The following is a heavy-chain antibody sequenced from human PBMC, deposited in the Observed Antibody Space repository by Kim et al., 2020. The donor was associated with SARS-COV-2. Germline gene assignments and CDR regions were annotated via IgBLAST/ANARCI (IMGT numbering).Heavy chain of an antibody. Sequence: GGSLRLSCAASGFTFSSYGMHWVRQAPGKGLEWVAVIWYDGSNKYYADSVKGRFTISRDNSKNTLYLQMNSLRAEDTAVYYCAKDSSSSSYYFDYRGQGTLVTVSS. CDR2: IWYDGSNK. CDR3: AKDSSSSSYYFDY. CDR1: GFTFSSYG. J-gene: IGHJ4*02. V-gene: IGHV3-33*06. D-gene: IGHD6-6*01.